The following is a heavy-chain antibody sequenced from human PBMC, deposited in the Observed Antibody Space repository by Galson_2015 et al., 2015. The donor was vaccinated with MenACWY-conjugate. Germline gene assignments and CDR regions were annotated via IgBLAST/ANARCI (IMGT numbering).Heavy chain of an antibody. CDR3: TRGVRLRLLEWVPYYVDV. D-gene: IGHD3-3*01. Sequence: SLRLSCAASGFPFRTYALHWVRQAPGKGLEWVAVISDDGTKENSADSVKGRFTISRDSSKNTLYLQMNSLRPEDTAVYYCTRGVRLRLLEWVPYYVDVWGKRTTVTVSS. CDR1: GFPFRTYA. CDR2: ISDDGTKE. V-gene: IGHV3-30*04. J-gene: IGHJ6*03.